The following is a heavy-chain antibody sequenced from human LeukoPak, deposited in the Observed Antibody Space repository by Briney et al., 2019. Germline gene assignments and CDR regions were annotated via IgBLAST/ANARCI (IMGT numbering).Heavy chain of an antibody. Sequence: GRSLRLSCAASGFTFSSYAMSWVRQAPGKGLEWVSAISGSGGSTYYADSVKGRFTISRDNSKNTLYLQMNSLRAEDTAVYYCAKAGGTKSLWLMLDAFDIWGQGTMVTVSS. CDR1: GFTFSSYA. D-gene: IGHD5-18*01. CDR2: ISGSGGST. J-gene: IGHJ3*02. CDR3: AKAGGTKSLWLMLDAFDI. V-gene: IGHV3-23*01.